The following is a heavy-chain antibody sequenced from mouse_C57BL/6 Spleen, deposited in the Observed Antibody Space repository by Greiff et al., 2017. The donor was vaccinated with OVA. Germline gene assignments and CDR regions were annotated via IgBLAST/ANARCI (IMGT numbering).Heavy chain of an antibody. CDR2: IHPNSGST. CDR1: GYTFTSYW. J-gene: IGHJ3*01. D-gene: IGHD2-4*01. CDR3: ANDYGGPAWFAY. V-gene: IGHV1-64*01. Sequence: VQLQQPGAELVKPGASVKLSCKASGYTFTSYWMHWVKQRPGQGLEWIGMIHPNSGSTNYNEKFKSKATLTVDKSSSTAYMQLSSLTSEDSAVYYCANDYGGPAWFAYWGQGTLVTVSA.